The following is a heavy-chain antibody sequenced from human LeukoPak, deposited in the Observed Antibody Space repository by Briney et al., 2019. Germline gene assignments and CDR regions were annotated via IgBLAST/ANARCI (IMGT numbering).Heavy chain of an antibody. Sequence: QTGGSLRLSCAASGFTFSSYAMTWVRQAPGKGLEWVSSISGSGGSTYYADSVKGRFTISRDNSKNTLYLQMNSLRAEDMALYYCAKDNGIGYDSQDGYFDYWGQGTLVTVSS. CDR2: ISGSGGST. V-gene: IGHV3-23*01. D-gene: IGHD3-22*01. CDR3: AKDNGIGYDSQDGYFDY. J-gene: IGHJ4*02. CDR1: GFTFSSYA.